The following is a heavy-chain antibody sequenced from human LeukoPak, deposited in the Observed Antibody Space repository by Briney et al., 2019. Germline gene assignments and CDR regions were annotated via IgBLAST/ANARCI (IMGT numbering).Heavy chain of an antibody. J-gene: IGHJ4*02. Sequence: PGESLKISCKGSGYSFTSYWIGWVRQMPGKGLEWMGIIYPGDSDTRYSPSFQGQVTISADKSISTAYLQWSSLKASDTAMYYCARALSREPGDLYYFDYWGQGTLVTVSS. CDR3: ARALSREPGDLYYFDY. D-gene: IGHD2/OR15-2a*01. CDR2: IYPGDSDT. V-gene: IGHV5-51*01. CDR1: GYSFTSYW.